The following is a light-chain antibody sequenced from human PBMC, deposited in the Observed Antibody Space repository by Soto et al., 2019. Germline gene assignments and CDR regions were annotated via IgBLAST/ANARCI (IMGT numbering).Light chain of an antibody. J-gene: IGLJ1*01. Sequence: SVLTQPASVSGSPGQSITISCTGTSSDIGGYNYVSWYQQHPGKVPKLMIYDVSNRPSGVSDRSSGSKSGNTASLTISGLQAEDEADYYCSSYTRSSTHVFGTGTKVTVL. CDR3: SSYTRSSTHV. CDR1: SSDIGGYNY. V-gene: IGLV2-14*01. CDR2: DVS.